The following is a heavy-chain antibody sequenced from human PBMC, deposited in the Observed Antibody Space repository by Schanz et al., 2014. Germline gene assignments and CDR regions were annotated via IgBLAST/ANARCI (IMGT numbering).Heavy chain of an antibody. D-gene: IGHD2-2*01. CDR1: GFTFSDYY. J-gene: IGHJ4*02. CDR2: ISSSGNII. Sequence: QVQLVESGGGLVKPGGSLRLSCTASGFTFSDYYMTWIRQTPGKGLEWLSYISSSGNIIHYADSVKGRFTISRDNAKTSLYLQMTGLRAEDTAVYYCAAHETLSTTACYPSWGQGTLVAVSS. CDR3: AAHETLSTTACYPS. V-gene: IGHV3-11*01.